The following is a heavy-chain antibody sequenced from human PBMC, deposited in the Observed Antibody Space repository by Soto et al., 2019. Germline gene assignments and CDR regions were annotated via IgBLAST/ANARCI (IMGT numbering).Heavy chain of an antibody. CDR2: INPNGGAT. CDR1: GYRFTTYY. D-gene: IGHD1-26*01. V-gene: IGHV1-46*01. CDR3: ARGISGTYTALDF. J-gene: IGHJ4*02. Sequence: ASVKVSCKASGYRFTTYYLHWVRQAPGQGLEWMGMINPNGGATTYTQKFQGRVSMTTDTSTSTVYMELSSLRFDDTAVYYCARGISGTYTALDFWGQGGLVTVSS.